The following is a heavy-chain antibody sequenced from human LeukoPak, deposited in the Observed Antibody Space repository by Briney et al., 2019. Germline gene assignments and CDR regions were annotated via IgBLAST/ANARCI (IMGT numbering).Heavy chain of an antibody. J-gene: IGHJ4*02. CDR3: ARDPSGYFNY. V-gene: IGHV4-61*01. CDR2: IYYSGST. CDR1: GGSVSSGSYY. Sequence: SETLSLTCTVSGGSVSSGSYYWSWIRQPPGKGLEWIGFIYYSGSTNYNPSLKSRVTISVDTSKNQFSLKLSSVTAADTAVYYCARDPSGYFNYWGQGTLATVSP. D-gene: IGHD3-22*01.